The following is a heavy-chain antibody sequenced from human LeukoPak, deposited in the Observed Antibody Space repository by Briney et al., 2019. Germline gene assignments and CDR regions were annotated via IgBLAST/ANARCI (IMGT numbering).Heavy chain of an antibody. CDR3: ARLGYSSGTKWDFYYYYMDV. V-gene: IGHV5-51*01. CDR2: IFPPDSET. J-gene: IGHJ6*03. D-gene: IGHD6-19*01. Sequence: GESLKISCKTSGYSFITYWIGWVRQMPGKGLEWMGVIFPPDSETRYNPSFQGQVTISADKSIKTVYLELNSLKASDTAMYYCARLGYSSGTKWDFYYYYMDVWGKGTTVTVSS. CDR1: GYSFITYW.